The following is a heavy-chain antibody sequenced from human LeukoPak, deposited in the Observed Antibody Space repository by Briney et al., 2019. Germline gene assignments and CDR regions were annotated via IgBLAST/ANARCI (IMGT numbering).Heavy chain of an antibody. CDR1: GYTLTELS. D-gene: IGHD6-13*01. CDR2: FDPEDGET. J-gene: IGHJ5*02. Sequence: ASVKVSCKVSGYTLTELSMHWVRQAPGKGLEWMGGFDPEDGETIYAQKFQGRVTTTEDTSTDTAYMELSSLRSEDTAVYYCATAVGIAAAGSGWFDPWGQGTLVTVSS. V-gene: IGHV1-24*01. CDR3: ATAVGIAAAGSGWFDP.